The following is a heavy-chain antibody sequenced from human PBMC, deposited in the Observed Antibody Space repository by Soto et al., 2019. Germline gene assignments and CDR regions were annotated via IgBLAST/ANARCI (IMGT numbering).Heavy chain of an antibody. Sequence: VGSVRLSCEASGFTFSSYELSWVRQAPGKGLEWVSYISGSGSTTYYADSVKGRFTISRDNAKTSLYLQMNSLRAEDTAVYYCARALGILGVDYWGQGALVTVSS. V-gene: IGHV3-48*03. D-gene: IGHD1-26*01. J-gene: IGHJ4*02. CDR3: ARALGILGVDY. CDR1: GFTFSSYE. CDR2: ISGSGSTT.